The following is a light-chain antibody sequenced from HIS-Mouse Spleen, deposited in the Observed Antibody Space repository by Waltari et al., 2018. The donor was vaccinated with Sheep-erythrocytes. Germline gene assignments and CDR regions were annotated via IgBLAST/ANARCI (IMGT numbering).Light chain of an antibody. CDR1: SSHVGGYNY. V-gene: IGLV2-14*01. CDR3: SSYTSSSTWV. CDR2: EVS. Sequence: QSALTQPASVSGSPGQSITISCTGTSSHVGGYNYVSLYQQHPGKAPKLMIYEVSNRPSGVSNRFSGSKSGNTASLTISGLQAEDEADYYCSSYTSSSTWVFGGGTKLTVL. J-gene: IGLJ3*02.